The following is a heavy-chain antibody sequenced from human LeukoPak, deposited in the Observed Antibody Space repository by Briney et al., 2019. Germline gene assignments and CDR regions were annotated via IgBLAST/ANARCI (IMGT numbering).Heavy chain of an antibody. D-gene: IGHD3-3*01. Sequence: ASVKVSCKASGYTFTSYDINWVRQATGQGLEWMGWMNPNSGNTGYAQKFQGRVTMTRNTSISTAYMELSSLRSEDTAVYHCARAIFGVVVNWFDPWGQGTLVTVSS. V-gene: IGHV1-8*01. CDR2: MNPNSGNT. CDR1: GYTFTSYD. J-gene: IGHJ5*02. CDR3: ARAIFGVVVNWFDP.